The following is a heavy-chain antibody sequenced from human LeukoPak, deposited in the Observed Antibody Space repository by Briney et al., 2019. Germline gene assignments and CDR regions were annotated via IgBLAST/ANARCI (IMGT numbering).Heavy chain of an antibody. D-gene: IGHD3-22*01. CDR2: IIPIFGTA. J-gene: IGHJ4*02. Sequence: SVKVSCKASGGTFSSYAISWVRQAPGQGLEWMGRIIPIFGTANYAQKFQGRVTITTDESTSTAYMELSSLRSEDTAVYYCARDRFPYYYDSSGYYYFDYWGQGTPVTVSS. CDR1: GGTFSSYA. V-gene: IGHV1-69*05. CDR3: ARDRFPYYYDSSGYYYFDY.